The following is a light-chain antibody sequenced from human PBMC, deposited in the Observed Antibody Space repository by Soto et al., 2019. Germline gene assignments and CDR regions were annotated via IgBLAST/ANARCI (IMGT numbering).Light chain of an antibody. CDR2: DVG. Sequence: ALTNPAYGNSLDRGWRTITNTRTHSDIGNYNYVSWYQHLPGKAPKLMIYDVGSRPSGVSSRFSGSKSGNTASLAISGLQAEDEADYYCNSYREGHPRFYVFGTGTKVTVL. CDR1: HSDIGNYNY. CDR3: NSYREGHPRFYV. J-gene: IGLJ1*01. V-gene: IGLV2-14*03.